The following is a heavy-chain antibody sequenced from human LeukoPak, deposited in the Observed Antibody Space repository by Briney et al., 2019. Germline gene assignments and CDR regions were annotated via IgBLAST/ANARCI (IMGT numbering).Heavy chain of an antibody. CDR1: GGSISNYY. Sequence: SETLSLTCTVSGGSISNYYWSWIRQPPGKGLEWIGEVNLQGSTNYNPSLMGRVAISVDMTENHISLQFTSVTAADTAVYYCAREGGPYRPLDYSGQGTLVTVSS. J-gene: IGHJ4*02. V-gene: IGHV4-59*12. CDR2: VNLQGST. CDR3: AREGGPYRPLDY.